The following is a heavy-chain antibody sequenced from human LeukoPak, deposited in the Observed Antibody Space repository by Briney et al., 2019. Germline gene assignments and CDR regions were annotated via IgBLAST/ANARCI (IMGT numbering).Heavy chain of an antibody. D-gene: IGHD3/OR15-3a*01. J-gene: IGHJ4*02. CDR2: INASGGGT. CDR3: ARDMIFGVVIRYHFDY. V-gene: IGHV1-46*01. CDR1: GYTFTNYY. Sequence: ASVKVSCKASGYTFTNYYMQWVRQAPGQGLEWMGIINASGGGTRYAQKFQGRVTMTRDTSISTAYMELSRLRSDDTAVYYCARDMIFGVVIRYHFDYWGQGTLVTVSS.